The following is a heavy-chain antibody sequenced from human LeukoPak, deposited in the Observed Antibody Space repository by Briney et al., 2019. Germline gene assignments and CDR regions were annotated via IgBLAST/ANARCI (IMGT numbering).Heavy chain of an antibody. D-gene: IGHD1/OR15-1a*01. Sequence: GASVKVSCKASGYTFSGYYIHWVRQAPGQGLAWMGWINPNSGGTNYAQKFQGRFPLTRDTSINTAYMDLSMLISDDTAMYYCATCGGYNWNIAGEDFNYCGQGTLVTVSS. CDR3: ATCGGYNWNIAGEDFNY. V-gene: IGHV1-2*02. CDR2: INPNSGGT. CDR1: GYTFSGYY. J-gene: IGHJ4*01.